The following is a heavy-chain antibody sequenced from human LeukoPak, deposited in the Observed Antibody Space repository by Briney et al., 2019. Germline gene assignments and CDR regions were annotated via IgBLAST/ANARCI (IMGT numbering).Heavy chain of an antibody. J-gene: IGHJ5*02. Sequence: GGSLRLSCAASDFTFSSYWMTWVRQAPGKGLEWVANIKQDGSEEYYVDSVRGRFTISRDNSKNTLYLQMNSLRADDTAVYYCARGDKMTTWRRTYNCFDPWGQGTLVTVSS. CDR2: IKQDGSEE. CDR3: ARGDKMTTWRRTYNCFDP. V-gene: IGHV3-7*01. CDR1: DFTFSSYW. D-gene: IGHD5-24*01.